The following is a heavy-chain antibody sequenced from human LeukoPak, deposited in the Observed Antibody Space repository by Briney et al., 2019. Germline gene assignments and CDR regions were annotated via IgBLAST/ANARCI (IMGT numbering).Heavy chain of an antibody. D-gene: IGHD3-22*01. Sequence: ASVKASCKASGYTFTDYFMHWVRQAPGQGLEWMGWINPNTGGTNYAQKFQGRVTMTRDTSISTAYMELSRLRSDDTAVYYCARGSTYDSSGYHYWGQGTLVTVSS. J-gene: IGHJ4*02. V-gene: IGHV1-2*02. CDR2: INPNTGGT. CDR1: GYTFTDYF. CDR3: ARGSTYDSSGYHY.